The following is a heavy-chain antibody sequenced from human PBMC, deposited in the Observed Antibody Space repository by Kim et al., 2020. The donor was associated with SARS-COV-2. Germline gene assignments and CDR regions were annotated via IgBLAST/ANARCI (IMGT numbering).Heavy chain of an antibody. CDR3: ARDHRYCSSTRCYGEAFDY. CDR1: GYTFTSFA. V-gene: IGHV1-3*01. D-gene: IGHD2-2*01. Sequence: ASVKVSCKASGYTFTSFAIHWLRQAPGQGLEWMGWINAGTANTKYSQKFQGRVTMTRDTSASTAYMGLSSLRSEDTAVYYCARDHRYCSSTRCYGEAFDYWGQGTLVTVSS. J-gene: IGHJ4*02. CDR2: INAGTANT.